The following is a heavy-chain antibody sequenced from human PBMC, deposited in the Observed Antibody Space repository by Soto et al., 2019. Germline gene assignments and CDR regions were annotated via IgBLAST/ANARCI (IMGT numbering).Heavy chain of an antibody. CDR1: GGSISSGGYY. V-gene: IGHV4-31*03. J-gene: IGHJ4*02. D-gene: IGHD3-10*01. Sequence: QVQLQESGPGLVKPSQTLSLTCTVSGGSISSGGYYWSWIRQHPGKGLEWIGYIYYSGSTYYNPSLKSRFTISVDTSKNQFSLKLSSVTAADTAVYYCARDQLLWFGELGPIDYWGQGTLVTVSS. CDR3: ARDQLLWFGELGPIDY. CDR2: IYYSGST.